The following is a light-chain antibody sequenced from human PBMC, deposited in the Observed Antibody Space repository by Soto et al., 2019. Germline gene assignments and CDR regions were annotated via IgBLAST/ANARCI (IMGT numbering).Light chain of an antibody. CDR1: QSISNY. CDR2: AAS. V-gene: IGKV1-39*01. CDR3: QQSYSTPYT. J-gene: IGKJ2*01. Sequence: DIQMTQSPSSLSASVGDRVSITCRASQSISNYLNWYQQKPRKAPKLLIYAASSLQSGVPSRFSGSVSGTGFTLTISSLQPEDFATYYFQQSYSTPYTFALGTKLEI.